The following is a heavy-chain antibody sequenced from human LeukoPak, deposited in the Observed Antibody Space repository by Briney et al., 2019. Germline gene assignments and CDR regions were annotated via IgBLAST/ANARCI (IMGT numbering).Heavy chain of an antibody. CDR3: ATDSGYSGAS. CDR1: GFTFSSYW. J-gene: IGHJ5*02. CDR2: IKPDGSEK. D-gene: IGHD1-26*01. Sequence: GGSLRLSRAASGFTFSSYWMNWVRQAPGKGLEWVAKIKPDGSEKFYVDSVKGRFTISRDNAKNSLYLQMNSLTVEDTAVYYCATDSGYSGASWGQGTLATVSS. V-gene: IGHV3-7*01.